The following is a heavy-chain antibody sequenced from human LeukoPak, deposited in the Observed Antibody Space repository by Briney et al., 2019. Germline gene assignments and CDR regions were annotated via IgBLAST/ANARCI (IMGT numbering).Heavy chain of an antibody. Sequence: ASVKVSCKASGYTFTSYGISWVRQAPGQGLEWMGWISAYNGNTNYAQKLQGRVTMTTDTSTSTAYMELRSLRSDDTAVYYCARLGAYKLDPGEYFDYWGQGTLVTVSS. J-gene: IGHJ4*02. CDR1: GYTFTSYG. CDR2: ISAYNGNT. CDR3: ARLGAYKLDPGEYFDY. V-gene: IGHV1-18*01. D-gene: IGHD1-1*01.